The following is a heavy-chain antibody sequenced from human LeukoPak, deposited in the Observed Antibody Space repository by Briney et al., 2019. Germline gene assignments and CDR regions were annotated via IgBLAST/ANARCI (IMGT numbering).Heavy chain of an antibody. J-gene: IGHJ3*02. CDR2: IYSGGST. CDR3: ARDTRTGYSYGRDAFDI. Sequence: GGSLRLSCAASGFSVSSNYMSWVRQAPGKGLDWVSVIYSGGSTYYADSVKGRFTISRDNSKNALYLHMNSLRAEDTAVYYCARDTRTGYSYGRDAFDIWGQGTMVTVSS. D-gene: IGHD5-18*01. V-gene: IGHV3-53*01. CDR1: GFSVSSNY.